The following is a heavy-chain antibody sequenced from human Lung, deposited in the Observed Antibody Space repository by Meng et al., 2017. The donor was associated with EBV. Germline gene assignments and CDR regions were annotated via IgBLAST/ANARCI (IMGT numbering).Heavy chain of an antibody. CDR2: INEDGSVV. D-gene: IGHD1-26*01. CDR1: CISAYW. V-gene: IGHV3-74*01. Sequence: EAPVIESGGGPVPAGGSLLLSCVGSCISAYWVHWVRQVPGKGLVWVSRINEDGSVVNYADSVKGRFTIFRDNAKNTVSLQMNSLRVEDTALYYCAKDCFGARDYWGQGTLVTVSS. CDR3: AKDCFGARDY. J-gene: IGHJ4*02.